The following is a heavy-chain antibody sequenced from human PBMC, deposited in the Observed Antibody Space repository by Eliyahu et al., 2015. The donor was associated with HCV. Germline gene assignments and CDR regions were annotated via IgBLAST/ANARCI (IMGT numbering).Heavy chain of an antibody. V-gene: IGHV3-30-3*01. CDR3: GRVDCSGGSCPRDY. CDR2: ISYDGSNK. D-gene: IGHD2-15*01. J-gene: IGHJ4*02. CDR1: GXXFSTYA. Sequence: QVQLVESGGGXVQPGWSLRLXXEASGXXFSTYAMHWVRQAPGKGLEWVAVISYDGSNKYYADSVKGRFTISRDNSQNTLYLQMNSLRAEDTALYYCGRVDCSGGSCPRDYWGQGTLVTVSS.